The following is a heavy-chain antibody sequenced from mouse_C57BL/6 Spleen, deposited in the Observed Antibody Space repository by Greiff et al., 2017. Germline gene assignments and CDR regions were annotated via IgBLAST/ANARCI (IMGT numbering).Heavy chain of an antibody. Sequence: EVKLVESGPGMVKPSQSLSLTCTVTGYSITSGYDWHWIRHFPGNKLEWMGYISYSGSTNYNPSLKSRISITHDTSKNHFFLKLNSVTTEDTATYYCARGDYYGSSPWFAYWGQGTLVTVSA. J-gene: IGHJ3*01. D-gene: IGHD1-1*01. CDR2: ISYSGST. CDR3: ARGDYYGSSPWFAY. V-gene: IGHV3-1*01. CDR1: GYSITSGYD.